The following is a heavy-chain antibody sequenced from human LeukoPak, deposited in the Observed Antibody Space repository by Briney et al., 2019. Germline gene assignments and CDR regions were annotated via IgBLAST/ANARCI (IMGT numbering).Heavy chain of an antibody. CDR3: ARDPRSTSFRGYYYYGMGV. CDR2: INAGNGNT. Sequence: ASVKVSCKASGYTFTSYAMHWVRQAPGQRLEWMGWINAGNGNTKYSQKFQGRVTITRDTSASTAYMELSSLRSEDTAVYYCARDPRSTSFRGYYYYGMGVWGQGTTVTVSS. V-gene: IGHV1-3*01. J-gene: IGHJ6*02. CDR1: GYTFTSYA. D-gene: IGHD2-2*01.